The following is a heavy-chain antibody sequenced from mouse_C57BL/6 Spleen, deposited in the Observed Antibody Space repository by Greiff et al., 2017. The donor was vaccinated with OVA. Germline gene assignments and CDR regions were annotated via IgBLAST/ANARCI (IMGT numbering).Heavy chain of an antibody. CDR1: GYAFSSSC. D-gene: IGHD3-2*02. Sequence: VQLQESGPELVKPGASVKISCKASGYAFSSSCMNWVKQRPGKGLEWIGRIYPGDGDTNYNGKFKGQATLTADKSSSTAYMQLSSLTSEDSAVYFCAREATGRGYYFDYWGQGTTLTVSS. V-gene: IGHV1-82*01. CDR2: IYPGDGDT. J-gene: IGHJ2*01. CDR3: AREATGRGYYFDY.